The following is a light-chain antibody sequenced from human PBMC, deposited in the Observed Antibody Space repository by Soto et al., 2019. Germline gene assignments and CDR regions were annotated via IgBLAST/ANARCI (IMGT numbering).Light chain of an antibody. J-gene: IGLJ1*01. CDR1: SSDVGGYNL. V-gene: IGLV2-23*01. CDR2: EGS. CDR3: CSYAGSSTYV. Sequence: QSVLTHPASVSGSPGQSITISCTGTSSDVGGYNLVSWYQQHPGKAPKVMIYEGSKRPSGVSNRFSGSKSGNTASLTISGLQAEDEADYYCCSYAGSSTYVFGTGTKVTVL.